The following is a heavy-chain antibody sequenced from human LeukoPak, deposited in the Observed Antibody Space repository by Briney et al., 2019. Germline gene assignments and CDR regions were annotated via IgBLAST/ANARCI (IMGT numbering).Heavy chain of an antibody. CDR1: GGSFSGYY. J-gene: IGHJ4*02. CDR2: INHSGST. V-gene: IGHV4-34*01. Sequence: SETLSLTCAVYGGSFSGYYWSWIRQPPGKGLEWIGEINHSGSTNYNPSLKSRVTISVDTSKNQFSLKLSSVTAADTAVCYCARGGNYYGSGTSDYWGQGTLVTVSS. D-gene: IGHD3-10*01. CDR3: ARGGNYYGSGTSDY.